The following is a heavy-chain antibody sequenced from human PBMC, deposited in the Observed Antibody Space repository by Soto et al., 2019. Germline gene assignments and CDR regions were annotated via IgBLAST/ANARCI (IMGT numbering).Heavy chain of an antibody. D-gene: IGHD1-26*01. V-gene: IGHV3-23*01. CDR3: AKVPLYSGRYGASDI. J-gene: IGHJ3*02. Sequence: GGSLRLSCAASGFNFSFYAMNWVRQAPGKGLEWVSSISGHAANTHYAASVKGRFTISRDYSKNTLYLQMNSLRAEDTAVYYCAKVPLYSGRYGASDIRGQGTLVTVSS. CDR1: GFNFSFYA. CDR2: ISGHAANT.